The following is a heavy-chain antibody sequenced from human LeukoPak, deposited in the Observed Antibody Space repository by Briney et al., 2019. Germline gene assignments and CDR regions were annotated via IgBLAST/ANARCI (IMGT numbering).Heavy chain of an antibody. D-gene: IGHD4-23*01. CDR2: INHSGST. CDR3: ARWGVTPGDY. CDR1: GGSFSGYY. Sequence: SETLSLTCAVYGGSFSGYYWSWIRQPPGKGLEWIGEINHSGSTNYNPSLKSRVTISVDTSKNQFSLKLSSVTAADTAVYYCARWGVTPGDYWGQGTLVTVSS. J-gene: IGHJ4*02. V-gene: IGHV4-34*01.